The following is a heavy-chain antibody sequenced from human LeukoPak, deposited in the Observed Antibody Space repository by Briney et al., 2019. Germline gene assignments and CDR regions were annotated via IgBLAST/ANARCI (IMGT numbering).Heavy chain of an antibody. CDR2: IYTSGST. Sequence: SETLSLTCTVSGGSISSYYWSWIRQPAGKGLEWIGRIYTSGSTNYNPSLKSRVTMSVDTSKNQFSLKLSSVTAADTAVYYCARVWSVNYYYYYMDVWGKGTTVTVSS. V-gene: IGHV4-4*07. CDR3: ARVWSVNYYYYYMDV. D-gene: IGHD3-16*01. J-gene: IGHJ6*03. CDR1: GGSISSYY.